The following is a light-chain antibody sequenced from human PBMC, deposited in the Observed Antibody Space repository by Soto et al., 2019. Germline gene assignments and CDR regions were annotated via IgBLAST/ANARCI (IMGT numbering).Light chain of an antibody. J-gene: IGLJ2*01. CDR1: GSDVGGYKY. CDR2: GVS. V-gene: IGLV2-14*01. Sequence: QSALTQPASVSGSPGQSITISCTGTGSDVGGYKYVSWYQHYPGNAPKLIIYGVSNRPSGVSDRFSGSKSGNTASLTISGLQVEDGADYYCSSYTSSRADVVFGGGTKLTVL. CDR3: SSYTSSRADVV.